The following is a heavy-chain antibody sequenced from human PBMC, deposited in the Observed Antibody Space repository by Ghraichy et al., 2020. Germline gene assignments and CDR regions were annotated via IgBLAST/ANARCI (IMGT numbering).Heavy chain of an antibody. J-gene: IGHJ6*02. Sequence: SVKGSCKASGGTFSSYAISWVRQAPGQGLEWMGGIIPIFGTANYAQKFQGRVTITADESTSTAYMELSSLRSEDTAVYYCATTSIRYSSSWYSRIAEKGDYYYGMDVWGQGTTVTVSS. D-gene: IGHD6-13*01. V-gene: IGHV1-69*13. CDR1: GGTFSSYA. CDR3: ATTSIRYSSSWYSRIAEKGDYYYGMDV. CDR2: IIPIFGTA.